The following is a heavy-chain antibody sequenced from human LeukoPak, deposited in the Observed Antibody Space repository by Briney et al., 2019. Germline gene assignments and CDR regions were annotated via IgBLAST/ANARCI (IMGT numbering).Heavy chain of an antibody. CDR2: IYIIGGT. CDR1: GASMSSFY. J-gene: IGHJ5*02. V-gene: IGHV4-59*01. D-gene: IGHD3-10*01. Sequence: SGTLSLTCTVSGASMSSFYWSWIRQPPGKRLEWIGCIYIIGGTNYNSSFESRVTISVDTCKNPFSLKLKSVTAAETAVYYWARIGSGNYYWFDPWGQGTLVTVSS. CDR3: ARIGSGNYYWFDP.